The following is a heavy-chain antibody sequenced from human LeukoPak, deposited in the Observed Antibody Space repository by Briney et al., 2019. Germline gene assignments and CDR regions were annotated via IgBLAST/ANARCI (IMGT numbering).Heavy chain of an antibody. CDR2: IVVGSGNT. D-gene: IGHD3-10*01. V-gene: IGHV1-58*02. CDR1: GCTFTSST. CDR3: AGTPWFGELTLDY. Sequence: GASVKVSCKASGCTFTSSTIQWVRQARGQRLEWIGWIVVGSGNTNYAQKFQERVIITRDMSTTTVYMELSSLRSEDTAVYYCAGTPWFGELTLDYWGQGTLVTVSS. J-gene: IGHJ4*02.